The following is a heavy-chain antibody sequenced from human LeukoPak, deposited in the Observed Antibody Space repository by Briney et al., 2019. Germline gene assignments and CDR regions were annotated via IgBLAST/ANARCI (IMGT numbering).Heavy chain of an antibody. CDR2: MNPKGGVT. D-gene: IGHD5-24*01. V-gene: IGHV1-8*02. CDR3: VRLWDRADGNNRAFDY. J-gene: IGHJ4*02. Sequence: ASVKVSCKASGYSFNDHDINWVRQATGQGLEWMGWMNPKGGVTDYAQKLQGRLTLTRDTSINTAYMELSSLRSEDTAVYYCVRLWDRADGNNRAFDYWGQGTLVTVSS. CDR1: GYSFNDHD.